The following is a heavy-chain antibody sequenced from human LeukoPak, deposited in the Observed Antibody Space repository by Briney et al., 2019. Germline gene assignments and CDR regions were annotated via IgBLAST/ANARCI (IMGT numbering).Heavy chain of an antibody. CDR2: IYYSGST. J-gene: IGHJ5*01. CDR1: GGSISSYY. CDR3: ATPGYYFGSEPIDS. V-gene: IGHV4-59*08. D-gene: IGHD3-10*01. Sequence: KTSETLSLTCTVSGGSISSYYWSWIRQPPGKGLEWIGYIYYSGSTNYNPSLKSRVTISVDTSKNQFSLKLSSVTAADTAVYYCATPGYYFGSEPIDSWGQGTLVTVSS.